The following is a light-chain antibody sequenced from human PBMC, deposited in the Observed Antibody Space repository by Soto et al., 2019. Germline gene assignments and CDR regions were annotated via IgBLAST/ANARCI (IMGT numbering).Light chain of an antibody. Sequence: QSALTQPASVSGSPGQSITISCTGTSRDVGGYNYVSWYQQHPGKAPKLMIYDVSNRPSGVSNRFSGSKSGNTASLTISGLQAEDEADYYCSSYTSSSTLDVFGTGTKVPVL. CDR3: SSYTSSSTLDV. V-gene: IGLV2-14*01. J-gene: IGLJ1*01. CDR2: DVS. CDR1: SRDVGGYNY.